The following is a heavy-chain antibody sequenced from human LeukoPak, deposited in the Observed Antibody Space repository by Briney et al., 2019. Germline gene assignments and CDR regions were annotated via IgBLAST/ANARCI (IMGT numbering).Heavy chain of an antibody. Sequence: ASVKVSCKASGYTFTGYYMHWVRQAPGQGLEWMGWISPNSGGTNYAQKFQGRVTMTRDTSISTAYMELSRLRSDDTAVYYCARESGIAENAFDIWGQGTMVTVSS. D-gene: IGHD6-13*01. J-gene: IGHJ3*02. CDR1: GYTFTGYY. CDR3: ARESGIAENAFDI. V-gene: IGHV1-2*02. CDR2: ISPNSGGT.